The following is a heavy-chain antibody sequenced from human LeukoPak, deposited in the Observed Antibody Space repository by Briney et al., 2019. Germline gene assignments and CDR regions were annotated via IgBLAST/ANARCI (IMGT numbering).Heavy chain of an antibody. CDR3: ARGPPTAAGLYFDY. CDR2: INHSGST. Sequence: SETLSLTCAVYGGSFSGYYWSWICQPPGKGLEWIGEINHSGSTNYNPSLKSRVTISVDTSKNQFSLKLSSVTAADTAVYYCARGPPTAAGLYFDYWGQGTLVTVSS. D-gene: IGHD6-13*01. CDR1: GGSFSGYY. J-gene: IGHJ4*02. V-gene: IGHV4-34*01.